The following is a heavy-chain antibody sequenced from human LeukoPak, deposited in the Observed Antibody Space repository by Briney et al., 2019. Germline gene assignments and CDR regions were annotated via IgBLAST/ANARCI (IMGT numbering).Heavy chain of an antibody. V-gene: IGHV3-33*01. Sequence: PGGSLRLSCAASGFTFSSYGMHWVRQAPGKGLEWVAVIRYDGSNKYYADSVKGRFTISRDNSKNTLYLQMNSLRAEDTAVYYCARDLSYYYDSSGYNFDYWGQGTLVTVSS. CDR3: ARDLSYYYDSSGYNFDY. CDR2: IRYDGSNK. J-gene: IGHJ4*02. CDR1: GFTFSSYG. D-gene: IGHD3-22*01.